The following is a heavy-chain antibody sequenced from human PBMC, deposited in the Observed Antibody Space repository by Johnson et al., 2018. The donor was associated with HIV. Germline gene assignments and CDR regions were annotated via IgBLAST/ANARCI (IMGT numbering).Heavy chain of an antibody. Sequence: EVQLVESGGGLVQPGGSLRLSCAASGFTFDDYGMTWVRQAPGKGLEWVSGIDWNGGSSGYADSVKGRFSISRDNGKNSLYLQMNSLRAEDTALYYCARGAYSSSWHASDASDIWGQGTMVTVSS. J-gene: IGHJ3*02. CDR3: ARGAYSSSWHASDASDI. CDR1: GFTFDDYG. V-gene: IGHV3-20*04. CDR2: IDWNGGSS. D-gene: IGHD6-13*01.